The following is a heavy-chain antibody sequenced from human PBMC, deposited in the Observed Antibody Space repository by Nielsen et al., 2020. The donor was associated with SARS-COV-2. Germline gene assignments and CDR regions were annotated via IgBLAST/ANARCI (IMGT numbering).Heavy chain of an antibody. CDR2: IDPDGSDK. J-gene: IGHJ3*02. V-gene: IGHV3-7*01. CDR1: GFSFSSHW. CDR3: ARGAVDLQRNDALDI. Sequence: GGSLRLSCAASGFSFSSHWMSWVRQVPGKGLEWVADIDPDGSDKVYVDSVKGRFTISRDNAKNSLYLQVSSLRDEDTAVYYCARGAVDLQRNDALDIWGQGTVITVS. D-gene: IGHD2-21*01.